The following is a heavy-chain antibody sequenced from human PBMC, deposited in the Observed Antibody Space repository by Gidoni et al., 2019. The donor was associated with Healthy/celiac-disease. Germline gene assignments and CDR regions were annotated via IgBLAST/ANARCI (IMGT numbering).Heavy chain of an antibody. CDR3: ASTLYYYDSSGYYWHWYFDL. J-gene: IGHJ2*01. Sequence: EVQLVESGGGLVQPGGSLRLSCAASGFTFSSYAMHWVRQAPGKGLEYVSAISSNGGSTYYANSVKGRFTISRDNSKNTLYLQMGSLRAEDMAVYYCASTLYYYDSSGYYWHWYFDLWGRGTLVTVSS. D-gene: IGHD3-22*01. V-gene: IGHV3-64*01. CDR1: GFTFSSYA. CDR2: ISSNGGST.